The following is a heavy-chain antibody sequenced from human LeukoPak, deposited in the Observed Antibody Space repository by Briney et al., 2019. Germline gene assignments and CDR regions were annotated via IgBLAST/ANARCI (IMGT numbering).Heavy chain of an antibody. CDR3: ARETSQKGAHYMDV. J-gene: IGHJ6*03. CDR1: GAPLNSLSFY. D-gene: IGHD3-16*01. Sequence: SQTLSLTCTVSGAPLNSLSFYWTWIRQPAGKGLEWIGRIYTSGVTKYNPSLKGRITLSVDTSKNQFSLKLSSVTAADTAVYYCARETSQKGAHYMDVRGKGTTVTISS. CDR2: IYTSGVT. V-gene: IGHV4-61*02.